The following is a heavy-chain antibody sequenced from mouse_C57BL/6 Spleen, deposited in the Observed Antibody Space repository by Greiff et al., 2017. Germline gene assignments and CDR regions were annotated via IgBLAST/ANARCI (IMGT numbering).Heavy chain of an antibody. CDR1: GFTFSDYY. J-gene: IGHJ2*01. CDR3: AKILIYYYGSSQYYFDY. Sequence: EVQRVESEGGLVQPGSSMKLSCTASGFTFSDYYMAWVRQVPEKGLEWVANINYDGSSTYYLDSLKSRFIISRDNAKNILYLQMSSLKSEDTATYYCAKILIYYYGSSQYYFDYWGQGTTLTVSS. CDR2: INYDGSST. D-gene: IGHD1-1*01. V-gene: IGHV5-16*01.